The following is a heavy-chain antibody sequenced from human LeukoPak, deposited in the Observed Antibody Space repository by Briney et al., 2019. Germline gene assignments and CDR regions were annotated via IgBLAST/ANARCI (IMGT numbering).Heavy chain of an antibody. CDR2: IDSDGSST. D-gene: IGHD5-18*01. CDR1: GFTVSSNY. J-gene: IGHJ5*02. CDR3: ARGYSYGYFS. V-gene: IGHV3-74*01. Sequence: GGSLRLSCAASGFTVSSNYMSWVRQAPGKGLVWVSRIDSDGSSTSYADSVKGRFTISRDNAKNTLYLQMNSLRAEDTAVYYCARGYSYGYFSWGQGTLVTVSS.